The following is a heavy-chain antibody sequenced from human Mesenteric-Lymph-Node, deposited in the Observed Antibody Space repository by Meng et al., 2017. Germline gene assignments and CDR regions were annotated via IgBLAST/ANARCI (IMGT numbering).Heavy chain of an antibody. CDR2: ISYDGSNK. J-gene: IGHJ3*02. CDR1: GFTFSSYA. Sequence: GESLKISCAASGFTFSSYAMHWVRQAPGKGLEWVAVISYDGSNKYYADSVKGRFTISRDNSKNTLYLQMNSLRAEDTAVYYCARVLWFGELLSAFDIWGQGTMVTVSS. V-gene: IGHV3-30*04. CDR3: ARVLWFGELLSAFDI. D-gene: IGHD3-10*01.